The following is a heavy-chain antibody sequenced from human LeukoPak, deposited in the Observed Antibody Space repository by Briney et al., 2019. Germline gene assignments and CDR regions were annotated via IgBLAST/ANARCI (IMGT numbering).Heavy chain of an antibody. Sequence: GSLRLSCAAAGFTLSSYSMNWVRQAPGKGLEWVSSISSSSRYIYYADSVKGRFTISRDNAKNSLYLQMNSLRAQDTAVYYCAGVGIVVVPAAISFDYYYGMDVWGQGTTVTVSS. V-gene: IGHV3-21*01. CDR3: AGVGIVVVPAAISFDYYYGMDV. CDR1: GFTLSSYS. CDR2: ISSSSRYI. J-gene: IGHJ6*02. D-gene: IGHD2-2*01.